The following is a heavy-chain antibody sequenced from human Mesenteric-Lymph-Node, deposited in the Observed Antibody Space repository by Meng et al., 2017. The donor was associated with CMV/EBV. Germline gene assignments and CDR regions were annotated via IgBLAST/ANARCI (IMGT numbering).Heavy chain of an antibody. Sequence: SVKVSCKASGGTFSSYAISWVRQAPGQGLEWMGGIIPIFGTANYAQKFQGRVRISADEFRSTAYMELSGLRSDDTAVYFCARRTRLEYCTSASCFAAFNIWGQGTTVTVSS. J-gene: IGHJ3*02. V-gene: IGHV1-69*13. CDR1: GGTFSSYA. CDR3: ARRTRLEYCTSASCFAAFNI. D-gene: IGHD2-2*01. CDR2: IIPIFGTA.